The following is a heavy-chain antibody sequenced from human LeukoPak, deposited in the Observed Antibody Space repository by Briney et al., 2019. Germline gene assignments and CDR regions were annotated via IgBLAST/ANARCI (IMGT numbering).Heavy chain of an antibody. CDR2: INPSTDGT. D-gene: IGHD1-26*01. J-gene: IGHJ4*02. CDR3: ATTFSGSYPEVDY. CDR1: GYSFTGYF. Sequence: ASVKVSCKASGYSFTGYFMHWVRQAPGQGPEWMGWINPSTDGTNYAQRFQGRVTMTRDTSISTAYMELSTLRSDDTAVYYCATTFSGSYPEVDYWGQGTLVTVSS. V-gene: IGHV1-2*02.